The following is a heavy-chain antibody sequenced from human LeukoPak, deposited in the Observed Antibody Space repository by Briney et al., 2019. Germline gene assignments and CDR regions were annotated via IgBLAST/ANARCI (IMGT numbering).Heavy chain of an antibody. V-gene: IGHV3-7*03. J-gene: IGHJ4*02. CDR1: GFTFSNYW. CDR3: AIAWGGRGGLDS. CDR2: INQAGSEE. D-gene: IGHD2-21*01. Sequence: GGSLRLSCVASGFTFSNYWMSWVRQAPGKGLEWVANINQAGSEEYYVDSVEGRFTISRDNAKNSLYLQLNSLRAEDTAVYYCAIAWGGRGGLDSWGQGTLVTVSS.